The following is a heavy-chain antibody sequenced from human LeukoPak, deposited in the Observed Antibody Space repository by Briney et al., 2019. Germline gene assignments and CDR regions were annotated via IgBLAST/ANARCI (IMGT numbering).Heavy chain of an antibody. J-gene: IGHJ4*02. D-gene: IGHD3-22*01. CDR3: ARSSTVIVGDFGY. Sequence: AGGSLRLSCVVSGFTFSSYAMSWVRQAPGKGLEWVSAISGGGGGTTYYTDSVKGRFTISRDNSKNTLDLQMNSLRAEDTAVYYCARSSTVIVGDFGYWGQGTLVTVSS. V-gene: IGHV3-23*01. CDR1: GFTFSSYA. CDR2: ISGGGGGTT.